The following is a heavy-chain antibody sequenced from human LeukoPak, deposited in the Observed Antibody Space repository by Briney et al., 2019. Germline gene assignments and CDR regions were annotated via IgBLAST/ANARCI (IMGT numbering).Heavy chain of an antibody. CDR2: IYYSGST. CDR3: ARPFSYSSGWYYFDY. Sequence: SETLSLTCTVSGGSISSSSYYWGWIRQPPGKGLEWIGSIYYSGSTYYNPSLKSRVTISVDTSKNQFSLKLSSMTAADTAVYYCARPFSYSSGWYYFDYWGQGTLVTVSS. D-gene: IGHD6-19*01. V-gene: IGHV4-39*01. CDR1: GGSISSSSYY. J-gene: IGHJ4*02.